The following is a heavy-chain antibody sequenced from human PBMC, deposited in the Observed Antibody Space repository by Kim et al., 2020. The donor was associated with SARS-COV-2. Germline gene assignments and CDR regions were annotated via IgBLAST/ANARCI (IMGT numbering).Heavy chain of an antibody. J-gene: IGHJ4*02. Sequence: YDADAVSGRFTISRDNDKNSLYLQMNSLRAEDTAVYYCARGPNYSPFDYWGQGTLVTVSS. CDR3: ARGPNYSPFDY. D-gene: IGHD4-4*01. V-gene: IGHV3-48*03.